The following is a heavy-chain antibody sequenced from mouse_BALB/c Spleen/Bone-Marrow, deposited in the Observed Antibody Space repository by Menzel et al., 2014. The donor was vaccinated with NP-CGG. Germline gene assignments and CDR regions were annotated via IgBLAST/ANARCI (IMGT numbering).Heavy chain of an antibody. CDR1: GYAFSGYW. CDR2: IYPGDGDT. Sequence: LQESGAGLVRPGSSVKISCQASGYAFSGYWMNWVKQRPGQGLEWVGQIYPGDGDTDYQGKVKGKATLTADKSSSTAYMQLSSLTTEDSAVYFCTIATVSVAYWGQGPTLTVSS. CDR3: TIATVSVAY. D-gene: IGHD1-1*01. V-gene: IGHV1-80*01. J-gene: IGHJ2*01.